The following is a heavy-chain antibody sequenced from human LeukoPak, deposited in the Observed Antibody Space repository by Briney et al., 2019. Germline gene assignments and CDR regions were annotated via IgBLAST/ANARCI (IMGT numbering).Heavy chain of an antibody. J-gene: IGHJ4*02. Sequence: ASVKVSCKASGYTFTSYGISWVRQAPGQGLEWMGWISAYNGNTNYAQKLLGRVTMTTDTSTSTAYMELRSLRSDDTAVYYCARTHDYYDSSGYCGYWGQGTLVTVSS. CDR1: GYTFTSYG. CDR3: ARTHDYYDSSGYCGY. V-gene: IGHV1-18*01. D-gene: IGHD3-22*01. CDR2: ISAYNGNT.